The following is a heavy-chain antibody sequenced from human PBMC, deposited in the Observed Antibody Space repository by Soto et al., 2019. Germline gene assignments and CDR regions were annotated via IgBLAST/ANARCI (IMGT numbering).Heavy chain of an antibody. CDR3: EKDMGRWDHQPFGMDV. J-gene: IGHJ6*02. CDR1: GFTFDDYA. Sequence: GGSLRLSCAASGFTFDDYAMHWVRQAPGKGLEWVSLISWDGGSTYYADSVKGRFTISRDNSKNSLYLQMNSLRAEETALYYCEKDMGRWDHQPFGMDVWGQGTTVTVSS. D-gene: IGHD2-2*01. V-gene: IGHV3-43D*04. CDR2: ISWDGGST.